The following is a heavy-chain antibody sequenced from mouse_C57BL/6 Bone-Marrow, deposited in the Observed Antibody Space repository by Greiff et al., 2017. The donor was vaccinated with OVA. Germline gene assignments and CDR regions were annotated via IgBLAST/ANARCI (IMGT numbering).Heavy chain of an antibody. J-gene: IGHJ3*01. Sequence: EVKVVESGGGLVKPGGSLKLSCAASGFTFSDYGMHWVRQAPEKGLEWVAYISSGSSTIYYADTVKGRFTISRDNAKNTLFLQRTSLRSEDTAMYYCARPGGYYPFAYWGQGTLVTVSA. D-gene: IGHD2-3*01. V-gene: IGHV5-17*01. CDR1: GFTFSDYG. CDR2: ISSGSSTI. CDR3: ARPGGYYPFAY.